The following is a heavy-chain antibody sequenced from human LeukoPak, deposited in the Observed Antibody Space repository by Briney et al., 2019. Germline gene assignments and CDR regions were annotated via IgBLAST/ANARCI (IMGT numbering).Heavy chain of an antibody. CDR3: ARDRSHSGF. J-gene: IGHJ4*02. CDR1: GFTFSSYW. CDR2: INPGGSEN. D-gene: IGHD6-6*01. V-gene: IGHV3-7*01. Sequence: PGGSLRLSCAASGFTFSSYWMTWVRQAPGKGLEWVANINPGGSENYYVDSVKGRFTISRDNAKNSLYLQMNSLRAEDTALYYCARDRSHSGFWGQGTLVTVSS.